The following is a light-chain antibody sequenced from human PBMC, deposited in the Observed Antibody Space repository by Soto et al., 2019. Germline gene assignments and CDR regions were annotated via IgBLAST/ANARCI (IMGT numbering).Light chain of an antibody. CDR1: QSVSSN. V-gene: IGKV3-15*01. J-gene: IGKJ1*01. Sequence: EIVMTQSPATLSVSPGERATLSCRASQSVSSNLAWYQQEPGQAPRLLIYGASTRATGIPARFSGSGSGTEFTLTISSLQSEDFAVYYCQQYNNWPWTF. CDR3: QQYNNWPWT. CDR2: GAS.